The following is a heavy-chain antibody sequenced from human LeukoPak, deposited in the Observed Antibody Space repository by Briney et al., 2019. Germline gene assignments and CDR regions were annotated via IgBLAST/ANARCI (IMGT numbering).Heavy chain of an antibody. CDR3: AKNYYDSSGYIAEYFQH. CDR1: GFSFSSYS. Sequence: GESLRLSSAASGFSFSSYSMNWVPQAPGKGLEWVSSIRFSSSHIYYTDSVKGRFSISRDNAKNTLYLQMNSLRDEDTAVYYCAKNYYDSSGYIAEYFQHWGQGTLDTVSS. J-gene: IGHJ1*01. CDR2: IRFSSSHI. D-gene: IGHD3-22*01. V-gene: IGHV3-21*04.